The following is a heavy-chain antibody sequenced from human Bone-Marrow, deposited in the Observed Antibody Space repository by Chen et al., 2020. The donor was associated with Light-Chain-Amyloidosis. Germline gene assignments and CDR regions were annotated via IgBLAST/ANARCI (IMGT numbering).Heavy chain of an antibody. J-gene: IGHJ4*02. V-gene: IGHV5-51*01. CDR2: IYPDDSDA. CDR1: GYTFPNYW. D-gene: IGHD5-12*01. CDR3: ARRRDGYNFDY. Sequence: EVQLEQSGPEVKKPGESLKIYCKGSGYTFPNYWIGWVRQMPGKGLEWMGVIYPDDSDARYSPSFESQVTISADKSITTAYLQWRSLKASDTAMYYCARRRDGYNFDYWGQGTLVTVSS.